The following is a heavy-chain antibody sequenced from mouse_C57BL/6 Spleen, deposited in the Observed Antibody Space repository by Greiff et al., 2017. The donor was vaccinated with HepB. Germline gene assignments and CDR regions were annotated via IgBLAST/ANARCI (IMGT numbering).Heavy chain of an antibody. V-gene: IGHV3-6*01. CDR1: GYSITSGYY. CDR2: ISYDGSN. Sequence: DVKLQESGPGLVKPSQSLSLTCSVTGYSITSGYYWNWIRQFPGNKLEWMGYISYDGSNNYNPSLENRISITRDTSKNQFFLKLNSVTTEDTATYYCARGGTGFAYWGQGTLVTVSA. CDR3: ARGGTGFAY. J-gene: IGHJ3*01. D-gene: IGHD3-3*01.